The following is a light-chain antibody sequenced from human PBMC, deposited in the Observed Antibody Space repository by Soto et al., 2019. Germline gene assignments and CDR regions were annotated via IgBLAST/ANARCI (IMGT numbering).Light chain of an antibody. J-gene: IGLJ3*02. CDR1: SSDVGGYNY. V-gene: IGLV2-8*01. CDR3: SSYAGSKNSV. Sequence: QPALTQPPSASGSPGQSVTISCTGTSSDVGGYNYVSWYQQHPDKAPKLMIYEVSKRPSGVPDRFSGSKSGNTASLTVSGLQAEDEADYYCSSYAGSKNSVFGGGTKLTVL. CDR2: EVS.